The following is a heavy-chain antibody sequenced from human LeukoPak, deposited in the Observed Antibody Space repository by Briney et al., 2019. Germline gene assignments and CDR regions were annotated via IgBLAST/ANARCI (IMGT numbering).Heavy chain of an antibody. Sequence: AASVKVSCKASGYTFTSYDINWVRQATGQGLEWMGWMNPNSGNTGYAQKFQGRVTMTRNTSISTAYMELSSLRSEDTAVYYCARGWLAETTVVTPYNYWGQGTLVTVSS. CDR3: ARGWLAETTVVTPYNY. CDR2: MNPNSGNT. CDR1: GYTFTSYD. J-gene: IGHJ4*02. V-gene: IGHV1-8*01. D-gene: IGHD4-23*01.